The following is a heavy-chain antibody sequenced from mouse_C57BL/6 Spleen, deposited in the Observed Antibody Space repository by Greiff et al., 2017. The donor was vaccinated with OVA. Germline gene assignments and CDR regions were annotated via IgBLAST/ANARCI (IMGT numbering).Heavy chain of an antibody. V-gene: IGHV1-69*01. CDR2: IDPSDSYT. CDR3: ARSSTMVTTGDY. CDR1: GYTFTSYW. D-gene: IGHD2-2*01. Sequence: QVQLQQPGAELVMPGASVKLSCKASGYTFTSYWMHWVKQRPGQGLEWIGEIDPSDSYTNYNQKFKGKSTLTVAQSSSTAYMQISSLTYEDSAVYYCARSSTMVTTGDYWGKGTTLTVSS. J-gene: IGHJ2*01.